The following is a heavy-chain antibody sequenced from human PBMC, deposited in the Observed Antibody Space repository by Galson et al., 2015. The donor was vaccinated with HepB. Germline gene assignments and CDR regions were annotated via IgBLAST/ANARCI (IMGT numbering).Heavy chain of an antibody. D-gene: IGHD2-15*01. Sequence: SLRLSCAASGFTFSSYGMHWVRQAPGKGLEWVANIKQDGSEKYYVDSVKGRFTISRDNAKNSLYLQMNSLRAEDTAVYYCARDGGGSCYSGCYYYGMDVWGQGTTVTVSS. V-gene: IGHV3-7*01. J-gene: IGHJ6*02. CDR3: ARDGGGSCYSGCYYYGMDV. CDR1: GFTFSSYG. CDR2: IKQDGSEK.